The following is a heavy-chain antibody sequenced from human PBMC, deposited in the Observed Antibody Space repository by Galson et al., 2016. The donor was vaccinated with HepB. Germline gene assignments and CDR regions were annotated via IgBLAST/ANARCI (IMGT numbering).Heavy chain of an antibody. CDR1: GFTFSDYY. CDR3: ATTRPLDN. J-gene: IGHJ4*02. V-gene: IGHV3-11*01. Sequence: SLRLSCAASGFTFSDYYMSWVRQPPGKGLEYIASIDSSRTITYYADSVKGRFTISRDNAKSSLYLQMSGLLTNDTAFYYCATTRPLDNWGQGILVTVSS. CDR2: IDSSRTIT.